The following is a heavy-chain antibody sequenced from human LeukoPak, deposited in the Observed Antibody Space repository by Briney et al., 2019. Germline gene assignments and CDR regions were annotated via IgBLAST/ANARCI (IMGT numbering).Heavy chain of an antibody. V-gene: IGHV3-23*01. CDR3: AKERPSTVTTGPYFDY. CDR2: ISGSGGST. CDR1: GFTFSSYA. Sequence: PGGSLRLSCAASGFTFSSYAMSWVRQAPGKGLEWVSAISGSGGSTYYADSVKGRFTISRDNSKNTLYLQMNSLRAEDTAVYYCAKERPSTVTTGPYFDYWGQGTLVTVSS. J-gene: IGHJ4*02. D-gene: IGHD4-17*01.